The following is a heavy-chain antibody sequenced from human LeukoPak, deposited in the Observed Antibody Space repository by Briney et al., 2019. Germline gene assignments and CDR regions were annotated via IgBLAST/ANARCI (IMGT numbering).Heavy chain of an antibody. CDR3: AFTGRERYCSSTSCYSGYY. D-gene: IGHD2-2*01. CDR1: GFTFSSYA. CDR2: ISGSGGST. Sequence: SGGSLRLSCAASGFTFSSYAMSWVRQAPGKGLEWVSAISGSGGSTYYADSVKGRFTISSDNSKNTLYLQMNSLRAEDTAVYYCAFTGRERYCSSTSCYSGYYWGQGTLVTVSS. J-gene: IGHJ4*02. V-gene: IGHV3-23*01.